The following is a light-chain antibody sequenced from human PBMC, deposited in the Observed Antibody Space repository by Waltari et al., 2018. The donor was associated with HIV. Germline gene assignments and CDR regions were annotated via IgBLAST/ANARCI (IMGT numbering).Light chain of an antibody. CDR1: SSNIGADYH. Sequence: QSVLTQPPSLSGAPGQTVTISCTGTSSNIGADYHVHWYQQRPGTAPKLLIYGNTIRPSGVPDRFSGPKSGSPASLAITGLQADEEAEYYCQSYDSSLSAWVFGGGTKLTVL. J-gene: IGLJ3*02. V-gene: IGLV1-40*01. CDR3: QSYDSSLSAWV. CDR2: GNT.